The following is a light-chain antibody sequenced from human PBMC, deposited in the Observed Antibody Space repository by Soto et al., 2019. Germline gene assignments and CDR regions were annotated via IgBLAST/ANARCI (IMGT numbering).Light chain of an antibody. CDR2: KAS. CDR1: QTISSW. CDR3: QHYTSYSEA. J-gene: IGKJ1*01. Sequence: DIQMTQSPSTLSGSVGDRVTITCRASQTISSWLAWYQQKPGKAPKLLIYKASTLKSGVPSRFSGSGSGTEFTLTISSLQPDDFATYYCQHYTSYSEAFGQGTTVELK. V-gene: IGKV1-5*03.